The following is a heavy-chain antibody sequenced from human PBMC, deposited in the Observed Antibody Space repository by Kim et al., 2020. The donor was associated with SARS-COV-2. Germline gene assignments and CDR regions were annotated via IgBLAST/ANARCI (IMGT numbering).Heavy chain of an antibody. J-gene: IGHJ4*02. CDR1: GFTFSSYA. Sequence: GGSLRLSCAASGFTFSSYAMHWVRQAPGKGLEWVAVISYDGSNKYYADSVKGRFTISRDNSKNTLYLQMNSLRAEDTAVYYCARDHYDSSGYLDFWGQGT. V-gene: IGHV3-30*04. CDR2: ISYDGSNK. D-gene: IGHD3-22*01. CDR3: ARDHYDSSGYLDF.